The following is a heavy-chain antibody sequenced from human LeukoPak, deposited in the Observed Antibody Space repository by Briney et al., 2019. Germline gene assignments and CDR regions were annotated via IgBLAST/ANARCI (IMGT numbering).Heavy chain of an antibody. CDR2: IRSDGSPI. J-gene: IGHJ3*02. Sequence: PGGSLRLSCAASGFTFSSYDMNWLRQAPGKGLEWFSYIRSDGSPIYYADSVKGRFSISRDNAKISLFLQMNSLRDEDTAVYYCARGREGGFDIWGQGTVVTVSS. CDR3: ARGREGGFDI. CDR1: GFTFSSYD. V-gene: IGHV3-48*03. D-gene: IGHD5-24*01.